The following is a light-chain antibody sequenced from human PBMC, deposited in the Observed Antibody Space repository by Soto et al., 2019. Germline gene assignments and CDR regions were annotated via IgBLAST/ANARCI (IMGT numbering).Light chain of an antibody. Sequence: EIVLTQSPATLSLSPGERATLSCRASQSITNYLAWYQQKPGQAPRLLIYEASNRATGIPARFSGSGSGTVFTLTVSSLEPEDSGVYYCQHRGNWPPGATFGGGTKVEI. CDR2: EAS. CDR1: QSITNY. CDR3: QHRGNWPPGAT. V-gene: IGKV3-11*01. J-gene: IGKJ4*01.